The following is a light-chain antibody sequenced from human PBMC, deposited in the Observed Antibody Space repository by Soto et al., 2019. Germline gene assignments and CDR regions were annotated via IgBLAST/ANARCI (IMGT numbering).Light chain of an antibody. Sequence: QSVLTQPPSASGTPGQRVTISCSGSSSNIGSNYVYWYQQFPGTAPKLLIYRNNQRPSGVPDRFSGSKSGTSASLAISGLRSEDEADYYCAAWDDSLSAVIFGGGTKLTVL. J-gene: IGLJ2*01. V-gene: IGLV1-47*01. CDR3: AAWDDSLSAVI. CDR1: SSNIGSNY. CDR2: RNN.